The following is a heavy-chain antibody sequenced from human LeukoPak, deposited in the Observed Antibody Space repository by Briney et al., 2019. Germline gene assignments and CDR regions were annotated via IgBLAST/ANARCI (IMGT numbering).Heavy chain of an antibody. CDR3: AREGIYYDSSGGLDY. Sequence: GGSLRLSCEASGFIFSSYAVHWVRQAPGKGLEDVSVISSNGGSTYYANSVKGRFTISRDNSKNTLYLQMGSLRAEDMAVYYCAREGIYYDSSGGLDYWGQGTLVTVSS. J-gene: IGHJ4*02. CDR2: ISSNGGST. D-gene: IGHD3-22*01. V-gene: IGHV3-64*01. CDR1: GFIFSSYA.